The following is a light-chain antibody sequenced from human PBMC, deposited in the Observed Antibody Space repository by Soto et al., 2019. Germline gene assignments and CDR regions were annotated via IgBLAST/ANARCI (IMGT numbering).Light chain of an antibody. CDR3: QQYGSSPPYT. Sequence: EIVLTQSPGTLSLSPGERATLSCRASQSVSSRYLAWYQQKPGQAPRLLMYGASSKATGIPDRFSGSGSGTDFTLTISRLEPEDFAVYYCQQYGSSPPYTFGQGTKLEIK. V-gene: IGKV3-20*01. CDR1: QSVSSRY. J-gene: IGKJ2*01. CDR2: GAS.